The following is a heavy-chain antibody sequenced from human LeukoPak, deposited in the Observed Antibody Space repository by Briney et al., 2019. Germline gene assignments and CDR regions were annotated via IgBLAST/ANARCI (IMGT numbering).Heavy chain of an antibody. CDR1: GGSISSGDYY. J-gene: IGHJ5*02. V-gene: IGHV4-30-4*08. CDR3: ARPSGWYPGGNWFDP. CDR2: IYYSGST. Sequence: PSQTLSLTCTVSGGSISSGDYYWSWIRQPPGKGLEWIGYIYYSGSTYYNPSLKSRVTISVDTSKNQFSLKLSSVTAADTAVYYCARPSGWYPGGNWFDPWGQGTLVTVSS. D-gene: IGHD6-19*01.